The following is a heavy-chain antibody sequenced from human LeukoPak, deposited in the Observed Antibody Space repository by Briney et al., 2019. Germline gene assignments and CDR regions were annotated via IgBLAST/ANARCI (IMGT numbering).Heavy chain of an antibody. CDR1: GFTFSSYG. Sequence: GRSLRLSCAASGFTFSSYGMHWVRQAPGKGLEWVAVISYDGSNKYYADSVKGRFTISRDNSKNTLYLQMNSLRAEDTAVYYCARGLCGGDCYDYWGQGTLVTVSS. D-gene: IGHD2-21*01. CDR3: ARGLCGGDCYDY. CDR2: ISYDGSNK. V-gene: IGHV3-30*03. J-gene: IGHJ4*02.